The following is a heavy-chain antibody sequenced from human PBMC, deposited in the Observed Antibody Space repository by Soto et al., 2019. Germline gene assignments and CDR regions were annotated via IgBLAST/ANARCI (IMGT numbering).Heavy chain of an antibody. CDR2: IKSKTDGGTT. D-gene: IGHD3-10*01. CDR3: TTSITMVRGVITIYYGMDV. CDR1: GLPFSNSW. J-gene: IGHJ6*02. Sequence: PGGSLRLSCAASGLPFSNSWMSWVRQAPGKVLEWVGRIKSKTDGGTTDYAAPVKGRFTISRDDSKNTLYLQMNSLKTEDTAVYYCTTSITMVRGVITIYYGMDVWGQGTTVNVSS. V-gene: IGHV3-15*01.